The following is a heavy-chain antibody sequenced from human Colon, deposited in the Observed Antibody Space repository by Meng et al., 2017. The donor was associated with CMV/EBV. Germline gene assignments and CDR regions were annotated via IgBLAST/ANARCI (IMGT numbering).Heavy chain of an antibody. D-gene: IGHD2-21*01. CDR1: GFTFNRNS. CDR2: INGVGDTT. Sequence: GGSLRLSCAASGFTFNRNSMSWVRQAPGKGLEWVSGINGVGDTTYYADSVKGRFTISRDNSKNTLYLRMIDLRAEDTAMYYCAKDRAYCGTFSCSPNYFDGWGQGYLVTVSS. J-gene: IGHJ4*02. V-gene: IGHV3-23*01. CDR3: AKDRAYCGTFSCSPNYFDG.